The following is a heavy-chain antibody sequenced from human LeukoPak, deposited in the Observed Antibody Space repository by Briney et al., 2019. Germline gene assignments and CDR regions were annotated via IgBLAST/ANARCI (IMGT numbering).Heavy chain of an antibody. CDR2: IFQSGST. CDR3: VRGINPADY. Sequence: SETLSLTCTVSGGSISSSSYYWGWIRQPPGKGLEWIASIFQSGSTYYTPSLQSRVTISLDMSKNQFSLKMSSVTAADTAVYYCVRGINPADYWGQGTLVTVSS. CDR1: GGSISSSSYY. V-gene: IGHV4-39*01. D-gene: IGHD1-14*01. J-gene: IGHJ4*02.